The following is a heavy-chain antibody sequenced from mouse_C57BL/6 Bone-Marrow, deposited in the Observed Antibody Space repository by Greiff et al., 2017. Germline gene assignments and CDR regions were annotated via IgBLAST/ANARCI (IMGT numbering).Heavy chain of an antibody. V-gene: IGHV1-72*01. Sequence: VQLQQSGAELVKPGASVTLSCKASGYTFTSYWMHWVKQRPGRGLEWIGRIDPNSGGTKYNEKFKSKATLTVDKPSSTAHMQLSSLTSEDSAVYYCARGVWKGYWGQGTTLTVSS. CDR3: ARGVWKGY. J-gene: IGHJ2*01. D-gene: IGHD2-10*02. CDR1: GYTFTSYW. CDR2: IDPNSGGT.